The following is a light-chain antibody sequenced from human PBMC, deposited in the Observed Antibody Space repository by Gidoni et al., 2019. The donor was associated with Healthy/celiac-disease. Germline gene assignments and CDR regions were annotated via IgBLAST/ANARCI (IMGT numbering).Light chain of an antibody. CDR3: QQLNSYPRS. CDR2: AAS. CDR1: QDISSY. Sequence: DTQLTQSPSFLSASVGDRVTITCRASQDISSYLAWYQQKPGKAPKLLIYAASTLQSGVPSRFSGSGSGTEFTLTISSLQPEDFATYYCQQLNSYPRSFGQGTKLEIK. V-gene: IGKV1-9*01. J-gene: IGKJ2*04.